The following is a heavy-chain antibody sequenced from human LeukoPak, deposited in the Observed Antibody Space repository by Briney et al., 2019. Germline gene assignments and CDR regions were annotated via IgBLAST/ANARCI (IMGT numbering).Heavy chain of an antibody. V-gene: IGHV4-59*01. Sequence: SETLSLTCSVSGGSLSSYYWSWVRQAPGKGLEWIGYVYHSGSTRYNPSLESRVSISLDTPKNRFSLKLNSVTAADTAVYYCARTIMQLEDRDYYYYMDVWGRGATVAVSS. CDR3: ARTIMQLEDRDYYYYMDV. CDR1: GGSLSSYY. CDR2: VYHSGST. J-gene: IGHJ6*03. D-gene: IGHD6-13*01.